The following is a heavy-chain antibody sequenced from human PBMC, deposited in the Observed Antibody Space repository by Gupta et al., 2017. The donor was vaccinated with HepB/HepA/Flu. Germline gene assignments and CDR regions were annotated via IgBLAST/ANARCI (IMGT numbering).Heavy chain of an antibody. CDR1: GFTFSSYS. Sequence: EVQLVESGGGLVKPGGSLRLSCAASGFTFSSYSMNWVRQAPGKGLEWVSSISSSSSYIYYADSVKGRFTISRDNAKNSLYLQMNSLRAEDTAVYYCARDLISSYYGSGSFDYWGQGTLVTVSS. J-gene: IGHJ4*02. V-gene: IGHV3-21*01. D-gene: IGHD3-10*01. CDR3: ARDLISSYYGSGSFDY. CDR2: ISSSSSYI.